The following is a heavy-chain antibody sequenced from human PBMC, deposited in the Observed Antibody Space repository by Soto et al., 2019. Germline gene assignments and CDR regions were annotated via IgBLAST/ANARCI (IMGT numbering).Heavy chain of an antibody. Sequence: SETLSPTCTVSGGSIIASSYYWVLIRQPPGKGLEWIGSMDYSGSTYYNPSLKSRVTISVDTSKNQFSLKVRSVTAADTAVFYCSRRYGGNFYSCGQVTLVIVSS. J-gene: IGHJ4*02. D-gene: IGHD1-26*01. CDR1: GGSIIASSYY. V-gene: IGHV4-39*07. CDR2: MDYSGST. CDR3: SRRYGGNFYS.